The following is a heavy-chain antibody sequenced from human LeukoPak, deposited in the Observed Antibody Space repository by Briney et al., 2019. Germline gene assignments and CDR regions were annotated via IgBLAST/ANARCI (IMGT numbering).Heavy chain of an antibody. Sequence: GGSLRLSYAASGFTFSSYWMHWVRQAPGKGLVWVSRINTDGSSTSYADSVKGRFTISGDNAKNTLYLQMNSLRAEDTAVYYCARVGGYCSSTSCSAVYFDYWGQGTLVTVSS. CDR2: INTDGSST. D-gene: IGHD2-2*01. V-gene: IGHV3-74*01. CDR1: GFTFSSYW. J-gene: IGHJ4*02. CDR3: ARVGGYCSSTSCSAVYFDY.